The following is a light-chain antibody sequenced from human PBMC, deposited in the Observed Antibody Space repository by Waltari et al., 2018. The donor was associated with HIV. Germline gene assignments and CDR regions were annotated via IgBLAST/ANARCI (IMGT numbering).Light chain of an antibody. CDR1: SSDVGGSTY. CDR2: KVT. Sequence: QSALTQPPSASGSPGQSVTISCTGTSSDVGGSTYVSWYQQHPGKAPNLLISKVTKPPSGVPERFSGSKSGNTASLTVSGLQTEDEAYYYCSSYAGSNNLVFGGGTELTVL. V-gene: IGLV2-8*01. J-gene: IGLJ2*01. CDR3: SSYAGSNNLV.